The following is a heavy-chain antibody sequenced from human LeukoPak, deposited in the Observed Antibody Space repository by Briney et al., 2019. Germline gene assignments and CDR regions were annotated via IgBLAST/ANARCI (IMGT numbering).Heavy chain of an antibody. V-gene: IGHV1-8*01. Sequence: ASVTVSCTASGYTFTNFDINWVRQATGQGLEWMGYMNPNSGNSAYAQKFPGRVTITTDASISTAYMELSGLRSENTALYYCAREGLDYWGEGTRLSVST. CDR3: AREGLDY. CDR1: GYTFTNFD. J-gene: IGHJ4*02. CDR2: MNPNSGNS.